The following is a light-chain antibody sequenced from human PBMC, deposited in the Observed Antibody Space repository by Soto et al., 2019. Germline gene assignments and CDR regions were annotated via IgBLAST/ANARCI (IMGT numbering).Light chain of an antibody. J-gene: IGKJ5*01. V-gene: IGKV1-39*01. CDR2: DAS. CDR3: QQSYGTPIT. CDR1: QDINKN. Sequence: DIQMTPSPSSLSASVRARITITCQASQDINKNLIWYQQKPGKAPKLLIYDASDLETGVPSRFSGSGSGTDFTLTITSLQPEDFATYYCQQSYGTPITFGQGTRLEIK.